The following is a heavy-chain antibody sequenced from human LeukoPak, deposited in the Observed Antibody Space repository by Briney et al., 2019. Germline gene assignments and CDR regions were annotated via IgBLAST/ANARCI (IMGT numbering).Heavy chain of an antibody. CDR1: GGSISSGDYY. D-gene: IGHD5-24*01. CDR2: IYYSGST. J-gene: IGHJ4*02. Sequence: SQTLSLTCTVSGGSISSGDYYWSWIRQPPGKGLEWIGYIYYSGSTYYNPSLKSRVTISVDTSKNQFSLKLNSVTAADTAVYYCARDRSRDGYSIDYWGQGTLVTVSS. V-gene: IGHV4-30-4*01. CDR3: ARDRSRDGYSIDY.